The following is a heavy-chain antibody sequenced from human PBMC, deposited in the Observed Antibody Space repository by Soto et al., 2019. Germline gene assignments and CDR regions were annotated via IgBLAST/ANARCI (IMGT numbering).Heavy chain of an antibody. D-gene: IGHD1-26*01. Sequence: GGSLRLSCAASGFTFSDYYMSWIRQAPGKGLEWVSYISSSSSYTNYADSVKGRFTISRDNAKNSLYLQMNSLRAEDTAVYYCARGQFTVGATTSWYFDYWGQGTLVTVSS. CDR3: ARGQFTVGATTSWYFDY. J-gene: IGHJ4*02. V-gene: IGHV3-11*06. CDR2: ISSSSSYT. CDR1: GFTFSDYY.